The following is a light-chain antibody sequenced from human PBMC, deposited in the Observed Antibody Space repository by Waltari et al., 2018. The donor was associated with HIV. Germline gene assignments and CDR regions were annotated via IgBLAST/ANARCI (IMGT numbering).Light chain of an antibody. Sequence: QSALTQPPSASGSPGQSVTISCTGTSSDVGGDTYVSWYQQHPGKAPKLIIYEVRKRPLGVPYRFSGPKSGNTAPLTVSGLQAEDEADYYCSSYSANNNFDVFGTGTKVTVL. V-gene: IGLV2-8*01. CDR2: EVR. J-gene: IGLJ1*01. CDR3: SSYSANNNFDV. CDR1: SSDVGGDTY.